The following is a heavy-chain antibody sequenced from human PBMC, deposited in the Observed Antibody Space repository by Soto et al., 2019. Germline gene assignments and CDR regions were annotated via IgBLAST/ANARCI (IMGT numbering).Heavy chain of an antibody. Sequence: PGEALKISSKGSVYSFTSYWIGWVRQMPGKGLEWMGIIYPGDSDTRYSPSFQGQVTISADKSISTAYLQWSSLKASDTAMYYCARHTPTGEDGMDVWGKGTTVTVS. CDR1: VYSFTSYW. CDR3: ARHTPTGEDGMDV. CDR2: IYPGDSDT. V-gene: IGHV5-51*01. J-gene: IGHJ6*04. D-gene: IGHD3-16*01.